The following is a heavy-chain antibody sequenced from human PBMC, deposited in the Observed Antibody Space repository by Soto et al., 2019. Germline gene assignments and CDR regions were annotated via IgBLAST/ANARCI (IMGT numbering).Heavy chain of an antibody. CDR3: ARESKFGTGASGDYYYYGMEV. CDR1: GGSISSGAYY. V-gene: IGHV4-31*03. Sequence: SETLSLTCTVSGGSISSGAYYWSWIRQHPGKGLEWIGYIYSSGSTYYNPSLKSRVSITIDTSKNQFSLKLSSQTAADTAVYYCARESKFGTGASGDYYYYGMEVWGQGSTVTVSS. J-gene: IGHJ6*02. CDR2: IYSSGST. D-gene: IGHD1-1*01.